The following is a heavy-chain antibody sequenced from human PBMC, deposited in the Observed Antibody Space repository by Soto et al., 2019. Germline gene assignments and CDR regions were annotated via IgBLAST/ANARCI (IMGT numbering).Heavy chain of an antibody. CDR3: AREPNYFDY. Sequence: QVQLVQSGAEVKKPGASVKVSCKASGYTFTSYGISWVRQAPGQGLEWMGWISAYNGNTKYAQKPQXXXTXXTATSTRTAYMELRSLRSDDTAVYYCAREPNYFDYWGQGTLVTVSS. CDR1: GYTFTSYG. J-gene: IGHJ4*02. V-gene: IGHV1-18*01. CDR2: ISAYNGNT.